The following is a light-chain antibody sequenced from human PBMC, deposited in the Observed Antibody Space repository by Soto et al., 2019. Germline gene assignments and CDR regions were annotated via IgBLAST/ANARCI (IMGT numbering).Light chain of an antibody. Sequence: DIQLTQSPSSLSASLGDSVSISCRASQNIDNHLHWYRQKSGKAPEVLIYAASTLRDGVSSRFSGSGYGTEFTLTINNLQPEDFATYYCQQSSSSPPITFGQGTRLYI. J-gene: IGKJ5*01. V-gene: IGKV1-39*01. CDR3: QQSSSSPPIT. CDR2: AAS. CDR1: QNIDNH.